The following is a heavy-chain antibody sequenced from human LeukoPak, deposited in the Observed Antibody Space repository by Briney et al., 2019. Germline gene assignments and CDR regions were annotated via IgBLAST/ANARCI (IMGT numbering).Heavy chain of an antibody. J-gene: IGHJ4*02. CDR3: ARAPAFGTVDY. V-gene: IGHV3-7*01. CDR2: IKPDGSEK. D-gene: IGHD3-16*01. CDR1: GFTFSSYA. Sequence: GGSLRLSCAASGFTFSSYAMSWVRQAPGKGLEWVANIKPDGSEKYPVDSVKGRFTVTRDNAKNSLYLQMNRLRDEDSAVYYCARAPAFGTVDYWGQGTLVTVSS.